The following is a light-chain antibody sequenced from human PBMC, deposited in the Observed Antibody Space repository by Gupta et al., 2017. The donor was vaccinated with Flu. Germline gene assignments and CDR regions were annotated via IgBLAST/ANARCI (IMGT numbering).Light chain of an antibody. CDR1: NIGEKS. CDR3: QVWDRSSGRV. CDR2: DDD. Sequence: GGNNIGEKSVDWYLQKSGQAPVLVVHDDDDRPSAIPERFSGSKSGNTATLTLPRVEAGDEADHYCQVWDRSSGRVFGGGTKLTVL. V-gene: IGLV3-21*02. J-gene: IGLJ3*02.